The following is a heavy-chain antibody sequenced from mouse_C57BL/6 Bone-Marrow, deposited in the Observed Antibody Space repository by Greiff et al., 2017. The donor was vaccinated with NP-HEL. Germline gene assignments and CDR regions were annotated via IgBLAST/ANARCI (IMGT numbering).Heavy chain of an antibody. CDR2: IDPENGDT. CDR3: TPAYYFDY. J-gene: IGHJ2*01. Sequence: DVKLQESGAELVRPGASVKLSCTASGFNIKDDYMHWVKQRPEQGLEWIGWIDPENGDTEYASKFQGKATITADTSSNTAYLQLSSLTSEDTAVYYCTPAYYFDYWGQGTTLTVSS. CDR1: GFNIKDDY. V-gene: IGHV14-4*01.